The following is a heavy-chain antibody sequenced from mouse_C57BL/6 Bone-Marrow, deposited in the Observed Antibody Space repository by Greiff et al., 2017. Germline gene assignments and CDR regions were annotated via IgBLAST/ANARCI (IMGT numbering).Heavy chain of an antibody. CDR1: GFNIKDYY. D-gene: IGHD1-1*01. CDR3: ALYGSSPAWFAY. Sequence: EVKVVESGAELVKPGASVKLSCTASGFNIKDYYMHWVKQRTEQGLEWIGRIDPEDGETKYAPKFQGKATITADTSSNTAYLQLSSLTSEDTAVYYCALYGSSPAWFAYWGQGTLVTVSA. J-gene: IGHJ3*01. V-gene: IGHV14-2*01. CDR2: IDPEDGET.